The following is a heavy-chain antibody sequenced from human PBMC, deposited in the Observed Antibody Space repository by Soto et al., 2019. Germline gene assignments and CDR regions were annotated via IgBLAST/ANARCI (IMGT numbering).Heavy chain of an antibody. D-gene: IGHD6-19*01. CDR3: AKVRYSSPMGYYYGMDV. Sequence: SVKVSCKASRVAFSKFIVTWVRQAPGLGLEWVGGIIPIFGTANYAQKFQGRVTITADESTSTSYMEVNNLRSEDTAVYYCAKVRYSSPMGYYYGMDVWGQGTTVTLSS. CDR1: RVAFSKFI. V-gene: IGHV1-69*13. CDR2: IIPIFGTA. J-gene: IGHJ6*02.